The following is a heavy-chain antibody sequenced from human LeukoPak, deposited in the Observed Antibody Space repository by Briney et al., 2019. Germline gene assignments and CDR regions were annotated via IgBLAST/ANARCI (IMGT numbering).Heavy chain of an antibody. Sequence: SETLSLTCSVSGMSIASRHYWGWIRQSPGKGLEWIGSTSHSDSPYYNPSLESRVTISLDTSRNQFSLRLTSVTAADTAVYYCARDFGETSLPNWFDPWGQGMLVIVSS. CDR3: ARDFGETSLPNWFDP. D-gene: IGHD3-16*01. V-gene: IGHV4-38-2*02. J-gene: IGHJ5*02. CDR2: TSHSDSP. CDR1: GMSIASRHY.